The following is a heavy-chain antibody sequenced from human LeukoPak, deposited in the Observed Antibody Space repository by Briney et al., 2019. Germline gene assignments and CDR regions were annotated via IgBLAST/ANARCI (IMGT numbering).Heavy chain of an antibody. CDR2: IRSKANSYAT. CDR1: GFIFSGSA. D-gene: IGHD3-22*01. Sequence: GGPLRLSCAASGFIFSGSAMHWVRQASGKGLEWVGRIRSKANSYATAYAASVKGRFTISRDDSKNTAYLQMNSLKTEDTAVYYCTRNYDSSGYDYWGQGTLVTVSS. CDR3: TRNYDSSGYDY. J-gene: IGHJ4*02. V-gene: IGHV3-73*01.